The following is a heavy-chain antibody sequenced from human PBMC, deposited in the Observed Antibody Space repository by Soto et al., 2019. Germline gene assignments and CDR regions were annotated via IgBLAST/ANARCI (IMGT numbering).Heavy chain of an antibody. Sequence: QVQLVESGGGVVQPGRSLRLSCAASGFTFSNYAMHWVRQAPGKGLEWVAVTSYDESNKYYADSVKGRFTISRDNSKNTLYLHMNSLRAEDTAVYSCARDWRGGSSWSFDPWGQGTLVTVSA. D-gene: IGHD6-13*01. V-gene: IGHV3-30-3*01. CDR2: TSYDESNK. CDR1: GFTFSNYA. CDR3: ARDWRGGSSWSFDP. J-gene: IGHJ5*02.